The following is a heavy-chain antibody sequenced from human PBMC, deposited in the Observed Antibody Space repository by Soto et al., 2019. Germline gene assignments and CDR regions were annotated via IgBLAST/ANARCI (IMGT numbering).Heavy chain of an antibody. J-gene: IGHJ4*02. CDR1: GFTFSSYG. Sequence: GWSLRLSCAASGFTFSSYGMHWVRQAPGKGLEWVAVISYDGRNEYYADFVKGRITISRDNSKNTLYLQVNSLRAEDTAVYYCARGEGYDSSRFDYWGQGTLVTVSS. CDR3: ARGEGYDSSRFDY. V-gene: IGHV3-30*03. CDR2: ISYDGRNE. D-gene: IGHD3-22*01.